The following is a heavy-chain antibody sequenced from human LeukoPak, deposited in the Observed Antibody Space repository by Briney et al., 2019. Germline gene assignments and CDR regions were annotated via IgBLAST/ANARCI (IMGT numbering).Heavy chain of an antibody. Sequence: ASVKVSCKVSGYTLTELSMHWVRQAPGKGLEWMGGFDPEDGETIYAQKFQGRVTMTDDTSTDTAYMELSSLRSEDTAVYYCARASYDSSDYEYFQHWGQGTLVTVSS. CDR3: ARASYDSSDYEYFQH. V-gene: IGHV1-24*01. CDR1: GYTLTELS. CDR2: FDPEDGET. D-gene: IGHD3-22*01. J-gene: IGHJ1*01.